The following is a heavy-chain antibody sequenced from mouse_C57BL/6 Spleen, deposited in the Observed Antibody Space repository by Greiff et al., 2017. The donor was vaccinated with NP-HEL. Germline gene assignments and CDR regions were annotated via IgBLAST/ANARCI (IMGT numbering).Heavy chain of an antibody. V-gene: IGHV1-59*01. CDR1: GYTFTSYW. Sequence: VQLQQPGAELVRPGTSVKLSCKASGYTFTSYWMHWVKQRPGQGLEWIGVIDPSDSYTNYNQKFKGKATLTVDTSSSTAYMQLSSLTSEDSAVYYCAREQLRLLDYWGQGTTLTVSS. CDR3: AREQLRLLDY. D-gene: IGHD3-2*02. CDR2: IDPSDSYT. J-gene: IGHJ2*01.